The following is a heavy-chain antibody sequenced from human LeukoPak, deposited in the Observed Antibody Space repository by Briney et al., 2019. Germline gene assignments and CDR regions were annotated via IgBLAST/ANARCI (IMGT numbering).Heavy chain of an antibody. CDR1: GYTSTSYA. J-gene: IGHJ4*02. CDR3: ARDRRTTSYYFDY. CDR2: INAGNGNT. V-gene: IGHV1-3*01. D-gene: IGHD4-11*01. Sequence: ASVKVSCKASGYTSTSYAMHWVRQAPGQRLEWMGWINAGNGNTKYSRKFQGRVTITRDTSASTAYMELSSLRSEDTAVYYCARDRRTTSYYFDYWGQGTLVTVSS.